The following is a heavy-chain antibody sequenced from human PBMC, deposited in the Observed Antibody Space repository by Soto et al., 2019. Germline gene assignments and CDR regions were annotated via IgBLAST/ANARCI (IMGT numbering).Heavy chain of an antibody. CDR2: ICYDVSNK. CDR1: GSTFSSYC. CDR3: ARVGTTVNTGPDYYYYGMDV. Sequence: SLTLTFAASGSTFSSYCMHWVRQAPGKGLEWVAVICYDVSNKYYADSVKGRFTISRDNSKNTLYLQMNSLRAEDTAVYYCARVGTTVNTGPDYYYYGMDVWGQGTTVTVSS. J-gene: IGHJ6*02. D-gene: IGHD4-4*01. V-gene: IGHV3-33*01.